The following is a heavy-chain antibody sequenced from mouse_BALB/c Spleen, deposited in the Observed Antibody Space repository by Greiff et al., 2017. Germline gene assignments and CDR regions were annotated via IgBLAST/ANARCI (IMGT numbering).Heavy chain of an antibody. CDR2: ISSGGST. CDR3: ARVVVLPDY. D-gene: IGHD1-1*01. V-gene: IGHV5-6-5*01. CDR1: GFTFSSYA. J-gene: IGHJ2*01. Sequence: EVQRVESGGGLVKPGGSLKLSCAASGFTFSSYAMSWVRQTPEKRLEWVASISSGGSTYYPDSVKGRFTISRDNARNILYLQMSSLRSEDTAMYYCARVVVLPDYWGQGTTLTVSS.